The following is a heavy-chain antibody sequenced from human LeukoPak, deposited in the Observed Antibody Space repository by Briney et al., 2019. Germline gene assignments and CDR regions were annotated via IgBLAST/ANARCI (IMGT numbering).Heavy chain of an antibody. J-gene: IGHJ4*02. CDR1: GFTFSSYS. V-gene: IGHV3-21*01. D-gene: IGHD6-13*01. CDR2: ISSSSSYI. CDR3: ARVSRALTAALYYFDY. Sequence: GGSLRLSCAASGFTFSSYSMNWVRQAPGKGLEWVSSISSSSSYIYYADSVKGRFTISRDNAKNSLYLQMNSLRAEDTAVYYCARVSRALTAALYYFDYWGQGTLSPSPQ.